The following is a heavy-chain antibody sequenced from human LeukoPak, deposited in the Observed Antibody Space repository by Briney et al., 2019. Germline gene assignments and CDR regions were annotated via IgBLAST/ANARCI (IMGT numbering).Heavy chain of an antibody. CDR2: INHSGST. J-gene: IGHJ6*02. D-gene: IGHD5-18*01. Sequence: SETLSLTCAVYGGSFSGYYWSWIRQPPGRGLEWIGEINHSGSTNYNPSLKSRVTISVDTSKNQFSLKLSSVTAADTAVYYCARGPSIQLWSDPYYYYYGMDVWGQGTTVTVSS. CDR1: GGSFSGYY. CDR3: ARGPSIQLWSDPYYYYYGMDV. V-gene: IGHV4-34*01.